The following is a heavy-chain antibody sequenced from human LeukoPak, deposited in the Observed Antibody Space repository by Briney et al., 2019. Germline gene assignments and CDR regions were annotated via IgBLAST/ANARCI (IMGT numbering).Heavy chain of an antibody. CDR1: GFTFSSYA. J-gene: IGHJ5*02. V-gene: IGHV3-23*01. CDR3: RRQFLVGVS. CDR2: ISHSGDTS. D-gene: IGHD5/OR15-5a*01. Sequence: GGSLRLSCAASGFTFSSYAMNWVRQAPGKGLEWVSSISHSGDTSDYADSVKGRFTISRDNSKNTLYLQMNSLSAEDTAMYYCRRQFLVGVSWGPGTLVTVSS.